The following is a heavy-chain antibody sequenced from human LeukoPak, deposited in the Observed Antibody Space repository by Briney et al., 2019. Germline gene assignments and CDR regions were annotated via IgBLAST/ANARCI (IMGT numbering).Heavy chain of an antibody. CDR3: VRVPTNSYGFGQ. CDR2: SNEDGTGA. CDR1: GFSLSTYW. V-gene: IGHV3-74*01. Sequence: GGSLRLSCAVSGFSLSTYWMHWVRQAPGKGLVWVAHSNEDGTGASHADSVKGRCIISRDNAKNTLYLQMNGLRVEDTAVYYCVRVPTNSYGFGQWGQGSLVTVSS. D-gene: IGHD5-18*01. J-gene: IGHJ4*02.